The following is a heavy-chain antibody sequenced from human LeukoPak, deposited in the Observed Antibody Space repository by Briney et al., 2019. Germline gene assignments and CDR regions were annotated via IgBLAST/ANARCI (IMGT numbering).Heavy chain of an antibody. Sequence: GGSLRLSCAASGFTFSSYAMSWVRQAPGKGLEWVSGISGSGGSRFYTDTVKGRFTISRDNSKNTLYLQMNSLRAEDTAVYYCAKVRAPRQYYFDYWGQGTLVTVSS. CDR3: AKVRAPRQYYFDY. D-gene: IGHD1-26*01. CDR1: GFTFSSYA. J-gene: IGHJ4*02. CDR2: ISGSGGSR. V-gene: IGHV3-23*01.